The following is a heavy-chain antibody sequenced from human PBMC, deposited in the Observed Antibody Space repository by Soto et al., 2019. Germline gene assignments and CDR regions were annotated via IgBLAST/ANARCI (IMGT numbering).Heavy chain of an antibody. CDR2: IHYSGST. CDR3: ARTRIEAAGTGWFDP. J-gene: IGHJ5*02. CDR1: GGSVSSYY. Sequence: SETLSLTCTVSGGSVSSYYWSWIRQPPGKGLEWIGYIHYSGSTNYNPSLKSRVTISLDTSKKQFSLRLTSVTAADTAVYSCARTRIEAAGTGWFDPWGQGTLVTVSS. D-gene: IGHD6-13*01. V-gene: IGHV4-59*02.